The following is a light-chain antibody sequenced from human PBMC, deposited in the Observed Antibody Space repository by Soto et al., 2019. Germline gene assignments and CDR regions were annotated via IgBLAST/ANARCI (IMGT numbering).Light chain of an antibody. CDR2: DVS. CDR3: CSYAGSYTYV. V-gene: IGLV2-11*01. Sequence: QSALTQPRSVSGSPGQSVTISCTGTSSDVGVYNYVSWYQQHPGKATKLMIYDVSKRPSGVPDRFSGSKSGNTASLTISGLQAEDEADYYCCSYAGSYTYVFGAGTKLTVL. CDR1: SSDVGVYNY. J-gene: IGLJ1*01.